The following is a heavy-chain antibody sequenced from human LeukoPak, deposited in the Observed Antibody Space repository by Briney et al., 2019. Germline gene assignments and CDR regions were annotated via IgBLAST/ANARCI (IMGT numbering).Heavy chain of an antibody. Sequence: SETLSLTCTVSGGSISSYYWSWIRQPPGKGLEWTGYIYYSGSTNYNPSLKSRVTISVDTSKNQFSLKLSSVTAADTAVYYCARLRYNSLHFDYWGQGTLVTVSS. CDR1: GGSISSYY. CDR3: ARLRYNSLHFDY. CDR2: IYYSGST. V-gene: IGHV4-59*01. J-gene: IGHJ4*02. D-gene: IGHD1-1*01.